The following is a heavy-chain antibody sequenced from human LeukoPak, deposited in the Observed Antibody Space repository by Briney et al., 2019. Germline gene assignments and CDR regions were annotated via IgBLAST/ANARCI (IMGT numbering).Heavy chain of an antibody. CDR2: ISDRGGST. CDR3: AKEDYDILTGYYWGGGVGMDV. V-gene: IGHV3-23*01. CDR1: GFTFSSYA. J-gene: IGHJ6*02. Sequence: GGSLRLSCAASGFTFSSYAMSWVRQAPGKGLEWVSAISDRGGSTYYADSVKGRFTISKDNSKNTLYLQMNSLRAEDTAVYYCAKEDYDILTGYYWGGGVGMDVWGQGTTVTVSS. D-gene: IGHD3-9*01.